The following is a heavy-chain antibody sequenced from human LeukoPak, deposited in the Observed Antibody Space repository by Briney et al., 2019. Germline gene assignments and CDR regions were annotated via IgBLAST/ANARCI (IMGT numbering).Heavy chain of an antibody. CDR1: GGSISTYF. CDR3: ARVSRGNSVGGDY. J-gene: IGHJ4*02. CDR2: IYYSGST. Sequence: SETLSLTCTVSGGSISTYFRSWIRQPPGKGLEWIGYIYYSGSTNYNPSLKSRVTISLDTSKNQFSLKLSSVTAADTAMYYCARVSRGNSVGGDYWGQGTLVTVSS. D-gene: IGHD4-23*01. V-gene: IGHV4-59*01.